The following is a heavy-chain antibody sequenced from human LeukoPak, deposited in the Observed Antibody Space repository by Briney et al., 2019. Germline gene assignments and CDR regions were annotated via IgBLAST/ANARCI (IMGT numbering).Heavy chain of an antibody. Sequence: GGSLRLSCAASGFIFRSYWMHWVRQAPGRGLVWVSRINTDGSSTNYADSVKGRFTISRDNAKNTLYLQMNSLRAEDTAVYYCARELVGGNSYWGQGTLVTVSS. CDR3: ARELVGGNSY. CDR1: GFIFRSYW. V-gene: IGHV3-74*01. D-gene: IGHD1-26*01. CDR2: INTDGSST. J-gene: IGHJ4*02.